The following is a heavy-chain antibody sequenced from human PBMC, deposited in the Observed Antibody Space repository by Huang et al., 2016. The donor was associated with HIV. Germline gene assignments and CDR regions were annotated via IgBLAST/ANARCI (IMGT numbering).Heavy chain of an antibody. CDR2: VDPEDGET. J-gene: IGHJ4*02. CDR1: GYTLTELS. Sequence: QVQLVQSGAEVKKPGASVKVSCKVYGYTLTELSLHLVRQAPGKGLEAMGVVDPEDGETIYAQKYQGRGTMTEDTSTDTAYMELSSLRSEDTAVYYCATVYWRFRNHDSGDYYFDYWDQGTLVTVSS. D-gene: IGHD3-22*01. CDR3: ATVYWRFRNHDSGDYYFDY. V-gene: IGHV1-24*01.